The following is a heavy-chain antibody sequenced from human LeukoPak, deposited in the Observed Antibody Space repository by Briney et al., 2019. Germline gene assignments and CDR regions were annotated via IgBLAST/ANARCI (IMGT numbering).Heavy chain of an antibody. D-gene: IGHD6-19*01. Sequence: KSGGSLRLSCAASGFTFSSYSMNWVRQAPGKGPEWVSSISSSSSYIYYADSVKGRFTISRDNAKNSLYLQMNSLRAEDTAVYYCARDLASSGWFPNDYWGQGTLVTVSS. CDR1: GFTFSSYS. J-gene: IGHJ4*02. V-gene: IGHV3-21*01. CDR2: ISSSSSYI. CDR3: ARDLASSGWFPNDY.